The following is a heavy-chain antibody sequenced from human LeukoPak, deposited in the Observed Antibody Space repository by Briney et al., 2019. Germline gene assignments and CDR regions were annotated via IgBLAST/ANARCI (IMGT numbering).Heavy chain of an antibody. CDR3: ARHANDYLLDY. CDR1: GYRFTSYW. V-gene: IGHV5-51*01. Sequence: GESLKISCKCSGYRFTSYWIGWVRQMPGKGLEWMGIIYPGDSDTRYSPSFQGQVTLSADKSISTAYLQWSSLKASHTSMYYCARHANDYLLDYWRQGTLVTVSS. CDR2: IYPGDSDT. J-gene: IGHJ4*02. D-gene: IGHD1-1*01.